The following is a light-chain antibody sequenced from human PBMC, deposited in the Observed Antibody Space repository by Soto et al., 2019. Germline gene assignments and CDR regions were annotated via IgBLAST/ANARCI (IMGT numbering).Light chain of an antibody. Sequence: EIVLTQSAATLSLSPGERATLSCGASQSVSSYLAWYQQKPGQAPRLLIYDASNRATGIPARFSGSGSGTDFTLTISSLEPEDFAVYYCQQRSNWPPLTFGGGTKVDIK. CDR2: DAS. J-gene: IGKJ4*01. CDR3: QQRSNWPPLT. CDR1: QSVSSY. V-gene: IGKV3-11*01.